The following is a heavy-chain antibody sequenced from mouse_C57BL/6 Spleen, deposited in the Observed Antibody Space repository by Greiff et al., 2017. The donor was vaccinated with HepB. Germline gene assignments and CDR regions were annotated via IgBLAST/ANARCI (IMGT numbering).Heavy chain of an antibody. CDR1: GFTFSSYG. V-gene: IGHV5-6*01. J-gene: IGHJ2*01. CDR3: ARHVLTGTLTFCLDY. CDR2: ISSGGSYT. D-gene: IGHD4-1*01. Sequence: EVKLMESGGDLVKPGGSLKLSCAASGFTFSSYGMSWVRQTPDKRLEWVATISSGGSYTYYPDSVKGRFTISRDNAKNTLYLQMSSLKSEDTAMYYFARHVLTGTLTFCLDYWGQGTTLTVSS.